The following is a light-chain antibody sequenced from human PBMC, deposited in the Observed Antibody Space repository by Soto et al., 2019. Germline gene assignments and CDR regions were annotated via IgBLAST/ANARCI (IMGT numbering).Light chain of an antibody. Sequence: ENVLTQSPVTLSLSPGERATLSCRASQSVTSNKVAWFQQKPGQAPRLLIRAASSRATGIPDRFSGSGSATDFTLTISRLEPEDFAVYYCQQYGSPPPYTFGPGTKLEIK. CDR3: QQYGSPPPYT. CDR2: AAS. V-gene: IGKV3-20*01. CDR1: QSVTSNK. J-gene: IGKJ2*01.